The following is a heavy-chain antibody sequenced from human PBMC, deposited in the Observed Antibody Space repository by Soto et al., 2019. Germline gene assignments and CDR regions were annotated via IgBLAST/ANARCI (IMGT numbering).Heavy chain of an antibody. Sequence: LSETLSLTCTVSGGSISSGGYYWSWIRQHPGKGLEWIGYIYYSGSTYYNPSLKSRLTISVDKSKNQFSLNLSSVTAADTAVYYCARQDRVVAEGRWFDPWGQGTLVTVSS. CDR2: IYYSGST. V-gene: IGHV4-31*09. CDR3: ARQDRVVAEGRWFDP. D-gene: IGHD2-15*01. CDR1: GGSISSGGYY. J-gene: IGHJ5*02.